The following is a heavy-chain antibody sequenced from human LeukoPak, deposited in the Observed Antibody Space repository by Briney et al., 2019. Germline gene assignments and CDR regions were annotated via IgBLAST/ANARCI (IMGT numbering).Heavy chain of an antibody. CDR3: ARDLEMATTLYWYFDL. CDR1: GGSFNNYA. CDR2: IILIFGIA. D-gene: IGHD5-24*01. J-gene: IGHJ2*01. V-gene: IGHV1-69*04. Sequence: GALVKVSCKASGGSFNNYAISWVRQAPGQGLEWMGRIILIFGIANSAQKFQGRVTITAGKSTNTAYMELSSLRSEDTAVYYCARDLEMATTLYWYFDLWGRGTLVTVSS.